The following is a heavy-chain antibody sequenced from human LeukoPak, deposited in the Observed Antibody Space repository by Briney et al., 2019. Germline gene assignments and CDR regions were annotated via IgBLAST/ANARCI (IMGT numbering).Heavy chain of an antibody. CDR2: INWDSGSV. Sequence: PGGSLRLSCAASGFTFSSYSMNWVRQAPGKGLEWVSGINWDSGSVGYTDSVKGRFTISRDDTKNSLYLQMHSLRAEDTALYYCAKGNWFDSWGQGTLVTVSS. CDR1: GFTFSSYS. J-gene: IGHJ5*01. CDR3: AKGNWFDS. V-gene: IGHV3-9*01.